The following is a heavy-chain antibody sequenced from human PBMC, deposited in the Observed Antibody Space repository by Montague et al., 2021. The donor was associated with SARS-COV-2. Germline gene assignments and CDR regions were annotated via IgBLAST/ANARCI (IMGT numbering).Heavy chain of an antibody. J-gene: IGHJ3*02. V-gene: IGHV3-13*04. CDR2: IGTAGDT. Sequence: SLRLPCAASGFTFSSYDMHWVRQATGKGLEWVSAIGTAGDTYYPGSVKGRFTISRENAKNSLYLQMNSLRAGDTAVYYCARAPLDYDILTGGAFDIWGQGTMVTVSS. D-gene: IGHD3-9*01. CDR1: GFTFSSYD. CDR3: ARAPLDYDILTGGAFDI.